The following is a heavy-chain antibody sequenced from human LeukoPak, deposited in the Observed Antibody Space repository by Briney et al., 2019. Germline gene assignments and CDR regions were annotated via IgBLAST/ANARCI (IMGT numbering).Heavy chain of an antibody. CDR1: GFSFDGDA. CDR2: ISWNSGII. V-gene: IGHV3-9*01. D-gene: IGHD6-13*01. CDR3: AKALSWYYFDF. J-gene: IGHJ4*02. Sequence: GGSLRLSCAASGFSFDGDAMHWVRQAPGKGLEWVSGISWNSGIIDYADSVKGRFTISRDNAKNSLYLQMSSLRAEDTALYYCAKALSWYYFDFWGQGTLVTVSS.